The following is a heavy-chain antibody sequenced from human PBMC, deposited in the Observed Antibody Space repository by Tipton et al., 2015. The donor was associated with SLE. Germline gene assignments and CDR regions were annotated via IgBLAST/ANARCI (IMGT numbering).Heavy chain of an antibody. CDR2: IYTSGST. Sequence: LRLSCTISGASISSYYWSWIRQSAEKGLEWLGRIYTSGSTAYNPSLKSRVTMSVDLSNKNFLLKLNSVTAADSAVYYCAGHNDIRNGPHLDHWGQGALVTVSS. V-gene: IGHV4-4*07. CDR1: GASISSYY. J-gene: IGHJ5*02. D-gene: IGHD2-8*01. CDR3: AGHNDIRNGPHLDH.